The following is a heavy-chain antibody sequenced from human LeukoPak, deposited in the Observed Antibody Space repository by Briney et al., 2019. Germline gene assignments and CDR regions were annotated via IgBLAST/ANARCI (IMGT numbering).Heavy chain of an antibody. D-gene: IGHD2-15*01. J-gene: IGHJ4*02. Sequence: PGGSLRLSCAASGFTFSNYGMHWVRQAPGKGLEWVAVISYDGSSVNYADSVKGRLTVSRDNSKNTLYLEMNSLRAEDTAVFYCAKDRGSCSGGTCYLVDYWGQGTLVTVSS. V-gene: IGHV3-30*18. CDR2: ISYDGSSV. CDR1: GFTFSNYG. CDR3: AKDRGSCSGGTCYLVDY.